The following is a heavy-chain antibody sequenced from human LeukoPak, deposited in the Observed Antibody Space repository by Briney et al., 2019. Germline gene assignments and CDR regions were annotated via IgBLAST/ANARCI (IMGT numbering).Heavy chain of an antibody. CDR1: GFTFSSYW. D-gene: IGHD1-26*01. Sequence: GGSLRLPCAASGFTFSSYWMSWVRQAPGKGLEWVANIKQDGSEKYYVDSVKGRFTISRDNAKNSLYLQMNSLRAEDTAVYYCARDRNEWELPYYYYYMDVWGKGTTVTVSS. CDR3: ARDRNEWELPYYYYYMDV. CDR2: IKQDGSEK. J-gene: IGHJ6*03. V-gene: IGHV3-7*01.